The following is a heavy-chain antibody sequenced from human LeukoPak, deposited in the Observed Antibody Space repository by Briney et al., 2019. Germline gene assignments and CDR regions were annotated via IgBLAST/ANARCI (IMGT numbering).Heavy chain of an antibody. CDR2: IRYDGSNK. V-gene: IGHV3-30*02. Sequence: GGSLRLSCAASGFTFSSYGMHWVRQAPGKGLEWVAFIRYDGSNKYYADSVKRRFTISRDNSKNTLYLQMNSLRAEDTAVYYCAKDRRGQWLIAGGYYMDVWGKGTTVTISS. D-gene: IGHD6-19*01. CDR3: AKDRRGQWLIAGGYYMDV. J-gene: IGHJ6*03. CDR1: GFTFSSYG.